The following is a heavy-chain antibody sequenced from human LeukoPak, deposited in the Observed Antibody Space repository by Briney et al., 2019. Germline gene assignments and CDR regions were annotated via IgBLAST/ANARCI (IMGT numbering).Heavy chain of an antibody. Sequence: PGGSLRLSCAASGFAVNSNYMGWVRQAPGKGLEWVSVIYSAGTTFYADSVKGRLSISRDNSKNTLYLHMDSLRAEDTAVYYCAGGVLPYYFDYWGQGTLVTVSA. CDR3: AGGVLPYYFDY. V-gene: IGHV3-66*01. CDR1: GFAVNSNY. J-gene: IGHJ4*02. CDR2: IYSAGTT. D-gene: IGHD3-3*01.